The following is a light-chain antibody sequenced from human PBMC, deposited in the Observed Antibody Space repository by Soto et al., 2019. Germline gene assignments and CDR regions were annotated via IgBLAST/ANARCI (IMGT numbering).Light chain of an antibody. CDR2: GAS. J-gene: IGKJ4*01. V-gene: IGKV3-20*01. Sequence: EIALTQSPGTLSLSPGERATLSCRASQTIGSRYLAWYQQKPGQRPRLLIYGASSRATGMPDRFSGSGSGTDFTLTISRLEPEDFAVYYCQHYVSSPLTFGGGTKVEI. CDR1: QTIGSRY. CDR3: QHYVSSPLT.